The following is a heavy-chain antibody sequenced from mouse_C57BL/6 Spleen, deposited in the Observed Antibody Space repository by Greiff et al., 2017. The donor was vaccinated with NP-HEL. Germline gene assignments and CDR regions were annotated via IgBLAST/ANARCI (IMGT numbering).Heavy chain of an antibody. V-gene: IGHV3-6*01. CDR1: GYSITSGYY. CDR3: AMGDY. J-gene: IGHJ4*01. CDR2: ISYDGSN. Sequence: EVKLLESGPGLVKPSPSLSLTCSVTGYSITSGYYWNWIRQFPGNKLEWMGYISYDGSNNYNPSLKNRISITRDTSKNQFFLKLNSVTTEDTATYYCAMGDYWGQGTSVTVSS.